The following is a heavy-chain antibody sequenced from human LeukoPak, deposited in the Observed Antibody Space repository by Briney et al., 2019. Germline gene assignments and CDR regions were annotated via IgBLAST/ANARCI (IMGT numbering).Heavy chain of an antibody. CDR2: IYYSGST. V-gene: IGHV4-39*02. J-gene: IGHJ4*02. D-gene: IGHD3-22*01. CDR1: GGSISSSSYY. Sequence: SETLSLTCTVSGGSISSSSYYWGWIRQPPGKGLEWIGSIYYSGSTYYNPSLKSRVTISVDTSKNQFSLKLSSVTAADTAVYYCARELYDSSGYYPGWGQGTLVTVSS. CDR3: ARELYDSSGYYPG.